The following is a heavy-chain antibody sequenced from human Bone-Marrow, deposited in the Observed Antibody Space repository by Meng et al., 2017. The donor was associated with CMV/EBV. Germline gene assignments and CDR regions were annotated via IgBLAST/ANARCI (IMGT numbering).Heavy chain of an antibody. CDR1: GLTFSTSW. V-gene: IGHV3-7*01. Sequence: GGSLRLSCRDSGLTFSTSWMTWIRQAPGKGLEWVANIKEDGSEKNYVDSVKGRFTISRDNARNSLYLQMNSLRAEDTAVYYCARAGTPITIFGVVIIDDVGSLPHYYYGMDVWGQGTTVTVSS. D-gene: IGHD3-3*01. CDR3: ARAGTPITIFGVVIIDDVGSLPHYYYGMDV. CDR2: IKEDGSEK. J-gene: IGHJ6*02.